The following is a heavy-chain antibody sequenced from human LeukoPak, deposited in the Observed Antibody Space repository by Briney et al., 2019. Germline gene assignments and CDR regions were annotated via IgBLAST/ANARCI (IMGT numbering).Heavy chain of an antibody. Sequence: PGGSLRLSCAASGFTFSSYAMSWVRQAPGKGLEWVSAISGSGGSTYCADSVKGRFTISRDNSKNTLYLQMNSLRAEDTAVYYCAKAQSYYYDSSGTYYSYWGQGTLVTVSS. CDR2: ISGSGGST. V-gene: IGHV3-23*01. D-gene: IGHD3-22*01. CDR1: GFTFSSYA. CDR3: AKAQSYYYDSSGTYYSY. J-gene: IGHJ4*02.